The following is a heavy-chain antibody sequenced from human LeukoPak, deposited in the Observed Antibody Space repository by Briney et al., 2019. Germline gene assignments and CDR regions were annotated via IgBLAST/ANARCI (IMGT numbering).Heavy chain of an antibody. CDR1: GFTFSSYW. V-gene: IGHV3-66*01. CDR3: TTYYAYYGSGSY. Sequence: GGSLRLSCAASGFTFSSYWMSWGRQAPGEGLEWVSVIYSGGSTYYADSVKGRFTISRDNSKNTLYLQMNSLRAEDTAVYYCTTYYAYYGSGSYWGQGTLVTVSS. J-gene: IGHJ4*02. CDR2: IYSGGST. D-gene: IGHD3-10*01.